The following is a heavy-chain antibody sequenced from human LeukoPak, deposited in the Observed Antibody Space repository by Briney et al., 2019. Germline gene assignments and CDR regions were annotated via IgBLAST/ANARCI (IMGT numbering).Heavy chain of an antibody. CDR2: IIPIFGTA. V-gene: IGHV1-69*15. D-gene: IGHD1-26*01. CDR3: PRGRGSNYTWFDP. CDR1: GGTFSSYA. Sequence: SVKVSCKASGGTFSSYAISWVRQAPGEGLEWRGRIIPIFGTANYAQKFQGRVTITSGESASTACMVLSSLRSEETAVYYCPRGRGSNYTWFDPWGHGTLVTVSS. J-gene: IGHJ5*02.